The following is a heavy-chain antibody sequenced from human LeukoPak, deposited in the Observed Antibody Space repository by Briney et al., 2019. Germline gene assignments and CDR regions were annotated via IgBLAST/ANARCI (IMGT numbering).Heavy chain of an antibody. CDR1: GGTFSSYA. J-gene: IGHJ5*02. CDR2: IIPILGIA. Sequence: ASVKVSCKASGGTFSSYAISWVRQAPGQGLEWMGRIIPILGIANYAQKFQGRVTITADKSTSTAYMELSRLRSDDTAVYYCARVGYDSSGYLAWGQGTLVTVSS. CDR3: ARVGYDSSGYLA. V-gene: IGHV1-69*04. D-gene: IGHD3-22*01.